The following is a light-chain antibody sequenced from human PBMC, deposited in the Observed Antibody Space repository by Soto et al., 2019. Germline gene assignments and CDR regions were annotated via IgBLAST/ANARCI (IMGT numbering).Light chain of an antibody. V-gene: IGLV1-44*01. Sequence: QSVLTQPPSASGTPGQRVTISCSGSSSNIGSNNVNWYQQLPGTAPKLLVYSSNQRPSGVPDRFSGSKSGTSASLAISGLQSEDESDYYCAAWDNSLNGVLFGGGTNLTVL. CDR1: SSNIGSNN. J-gene: IGLJ2*01. CDR2: SSN. CDR3: AAWDNSLNGVL.